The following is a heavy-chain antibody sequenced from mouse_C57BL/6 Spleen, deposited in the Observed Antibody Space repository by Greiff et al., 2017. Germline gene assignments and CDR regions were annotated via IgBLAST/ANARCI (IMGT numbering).Heavy chain of an antibody. J-gene: IGHJ2*01. V-gene: IGHV1-76*01. D-gene: IGHD2-4*01. CDR1: GYTFTDYY. CDR2: IYPGSGNT. CDR3: AREGDDYDGDFDY. Sequence: VQGVESGAELVRPGASVKLSCKASGYTFTDYYINWVKQRPGQGLEWIARIYPGSGNTYYNEKFKGKATLTAEKSSSTAYMQLSSLTSEDSAVYFCAREGDDYDGDFDYWGQGTTLTVSS.